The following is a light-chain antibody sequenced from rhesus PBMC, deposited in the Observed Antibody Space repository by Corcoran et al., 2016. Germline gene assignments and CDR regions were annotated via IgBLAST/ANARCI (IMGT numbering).Light chain of an antibody. CDR3: QQYSDYTWT. V-gene: IGKV1S14*01. CDR1: QGIRNY. CDR2: YAS. J-gene: IGKJ1*01. Sequence: DIQMTQSPSSLSASVGDTVTITCRASQGIRNYLAWYQQKPGKAPKPLIYYASNLETWVPSRFSGSGSWAEFTLTISSLQPEYFATYYGQQYSDYTWTFGQGTKVDFK.